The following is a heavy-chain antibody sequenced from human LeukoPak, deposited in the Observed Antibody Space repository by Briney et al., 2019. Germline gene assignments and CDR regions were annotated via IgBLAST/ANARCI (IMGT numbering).Heavy chain of an antibody. CDR3: ARDQRAYYDSSGSFDY. Sequence: SGGSLRLSCAASGFTFNTFNMNWVRQAPRKGLEWVSSISSSSSYIYYADSVKGRFTISRDNAKNSLYLQMNSLRAEDTAVYYCARDQRAYYDSSGSFDYWGQGTLVTVSS. CDR1: GFTFNTFN. CDR2: ISSSSSYI. V-gene: IGHV3-21*01. D-gene: IGHD3-22*01. J-gene: IGHJ4*02.